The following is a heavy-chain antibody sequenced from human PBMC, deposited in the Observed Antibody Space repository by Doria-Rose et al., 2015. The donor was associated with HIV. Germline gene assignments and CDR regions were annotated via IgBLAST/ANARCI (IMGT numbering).Heavy chain of an antibody. Sequence: QVQLVQSGPVPAKPTETLTLTCTVSGVSLSSPGMGVSWIRQPPGKALEWLANIFSDDERSDKTSRKSRLTISRSTSKSQVVLTMTDMDPVDTATYYCARIKSSRWYHKYYFDFWGQGTLVIVSA. V-gene: IGHV2-26*01. D-gene: IGHD6-13*01. CDR1: GVSLSSPGMG. CDR3: ARIKSSRWYHKYYFDF. J-gene: IGHJ4*02. CDR2: IFSDDER.